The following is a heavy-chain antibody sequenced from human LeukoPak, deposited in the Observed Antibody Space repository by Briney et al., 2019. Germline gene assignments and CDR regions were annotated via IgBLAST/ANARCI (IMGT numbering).Heavy chain of an antibody. CDR2: INPNSGDA. J-gene: IGHJ4*02. CDR1: GYTFTDYY. D-gene: IGHD5-24*01. Sequence: ASVKASCKASGYTFTDYYIHWVRQAPGQGLEWMGRINPNSGDANYAQKFQGRVAMTRDTSISTAYMELSRLRSDDTAVYYCARGDGYNIDYWGQGTLVAVSS. V-gene: IGHV1-2*06. CDR3: ARGDGYNIDY.